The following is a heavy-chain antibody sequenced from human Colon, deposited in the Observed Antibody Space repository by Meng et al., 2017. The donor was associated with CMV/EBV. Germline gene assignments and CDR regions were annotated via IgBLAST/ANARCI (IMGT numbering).Heavy chain of an antibody. J-gene: IGHJ4*02. CDR2: IDPTNGGP. Sequence: GYHIRCVRQAPGQGLEWMGRIDPTNGGPNYAQTFHGSVTTTRDTSISTAYMELRSLRSDDTAMYYCARSYYYDRNGYFYYWGQGTLVTVSS. CDR1: GYH. D-gene: IGHD3-22*01. CDR3: ARSYYYDRNGYFYY. V-gene: IGHV1-2*06.